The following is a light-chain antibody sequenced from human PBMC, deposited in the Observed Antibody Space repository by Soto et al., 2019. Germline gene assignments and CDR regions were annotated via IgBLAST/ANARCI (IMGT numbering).Light chain of an antibody. V-gene: IGKV3-15*01. J-gene: IGKJ5*01. CDR2: GAS. CDR3: QQYNNWPPIT. CDR1: QGVGTN. Sequence: EIGMTQSPATLSVSLGERVTLSCRASQGVGTNLAWYQQKPGQAPRLLIYGASTRATGIPGRFSGSGSGTEFTLTINNLQSEDFVVYYCQQYNNWPPITFGQGTRLEIK.